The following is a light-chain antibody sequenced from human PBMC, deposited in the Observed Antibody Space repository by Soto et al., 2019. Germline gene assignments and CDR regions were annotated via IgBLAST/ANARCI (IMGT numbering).Light chain of an antibody. CDR1: QGISNY. V-gene: IGKV1-17*03. J-gene: IGKJ5*01. Sequence: DIQMTQSPSAMSASVGDRVTITCRASQGISNYLAWFQQKPGKVPKRLIYGASSLQGGVPSRFSGSGSGTEFTLSISSLQPDDFGTYYCQEYNAYSMTFGQGTRLEIK. CDR3: QEYNAYSMT. CDR2: GAS.